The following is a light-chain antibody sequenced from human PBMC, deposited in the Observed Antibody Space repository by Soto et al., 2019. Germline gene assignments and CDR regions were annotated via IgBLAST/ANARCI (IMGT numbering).Light chain of an antibody. J-gene: IGLJ1*01. Sequence: QSVLTQPASVSAPPGQSIFISCTGTSEDIGAYDYVSWYQQHPGKAPKLILYAVNDRPSGVSSRFSGSKSGNTASLTISGVQPDDEADYYCSSYRSSDTLEVFGTGTKVTVL. CDR3: SSYRSSDTLEV. CDR1: SEDIGAYDY. V-gene: IGLV2-14*01. CDR2: AVN.